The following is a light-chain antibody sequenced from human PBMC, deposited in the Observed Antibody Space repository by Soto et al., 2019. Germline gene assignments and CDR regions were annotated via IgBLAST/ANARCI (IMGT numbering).Light chain of an antibody. J-gene: IGKJ2*01. CDR3: QQYGSSPMYT. V-gene: IGKV3-20*01. CDR2: GAS. CDR1: QTVGTN. Sequence: EIVLTQSPDTLSMSPGERATLSCRASQTVGTNLAWYQQKPGQAPRLLIYGASPRASGIPARFSGSGSGTEFALTISKLEPEDFAVYYCQQYGSSPMYTFGQGTKLEIK.